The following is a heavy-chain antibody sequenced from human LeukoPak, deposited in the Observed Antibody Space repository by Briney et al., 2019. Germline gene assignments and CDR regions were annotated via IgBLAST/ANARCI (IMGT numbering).Heavy chain of an antibody. CDR3: ARGRNCGGDCSAFDI. V-gene: IGHV4-59*01. D-gene: IGHD2-21*02. CDR1: GGSISSYY. J-gene: IGHJ3*02. CDR2: IYYSGGT. Sequence: PSETLSLTCTVSGGSISSYYWSWIRQPPGKGLEWIGYIYYSGGTNYNPSLKSRVTISVDTSKNQFSLKLSSVTAADTAVYYCARGRNCGGDCSAFDIWGQGTMVTVSS.